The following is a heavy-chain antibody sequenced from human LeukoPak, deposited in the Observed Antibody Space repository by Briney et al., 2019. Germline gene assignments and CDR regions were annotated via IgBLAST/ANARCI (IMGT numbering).Heavy chain of an antibody. Sequence: SETLSLTCAVYGGSFSGYYWSWIRQSPGKGLEWIGEISHSGTTYCNPSLKSRVTISLDTSKNQFFLKLTSVTAADTAVYYCARGVSDQNWGQGTLVTVSS. CDR2: ISHSGTT. CDR1: GGSFSGYY. J-gene: IGHJ4*02. V-gene: IGHV4-34*01. CDR3: ARGVSDQN.